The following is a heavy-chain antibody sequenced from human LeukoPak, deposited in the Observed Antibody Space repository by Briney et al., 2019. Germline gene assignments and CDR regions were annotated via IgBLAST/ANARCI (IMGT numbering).Heavy chain of an antibody. J-gene: IGHJ5*02. Sequence: SQTLSLTCTVSGGSISSGGYYWSWIRQHPGKGLEWIGYIYYSGSTYYNPSLKSRVTISVDTSKNQFSLKLSSVTAADTAVYYCARDLTVTNWFDPWGQGTLVTVSS. CDR1: GGSISSGGYY. V-gene: IGHV4-31*03. CDR2: IYYSGST. D-gene: IGHD4-11*01. CDR3: ARDLTVTNWFDP.